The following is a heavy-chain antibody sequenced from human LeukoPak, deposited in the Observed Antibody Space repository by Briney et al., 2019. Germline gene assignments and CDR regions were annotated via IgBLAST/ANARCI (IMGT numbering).Heavy chain of an antibody. D-gene: IGHD6-19*01. CDR2: INPNSGGT. CDR3: ARGRSSGWYVDY. V-gene: IGHV1-2*02. CDR1: GYTFTGYY. Sequence: ASVKVSCKASGYTFTGYYMHWVRQAPGQGLEWMGWINPNSGGTNYAQKFQGRVTMTRDTSIITAYMELSSLRSDDTAVYYCARGRSSGWYVDYCGQRTLVTVSA. J-gene: IGHJ4*02.